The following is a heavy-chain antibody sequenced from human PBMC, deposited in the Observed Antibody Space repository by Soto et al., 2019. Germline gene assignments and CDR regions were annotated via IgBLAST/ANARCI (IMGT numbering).Heavy chain of an antibody. V-gene: IGHV1-18*01. CDR3: ARAIVVVVAATPGALWFDP. CDR2: ISAYNGNT. Sequence: GASVKVSCKASGYTFTSYGISWVRQAPGQGLEWMGWISAYNGNTNYAQKLQGRVTMTTDTSTSTAYMELRSLRSDDTAVYYCARAIVVVVAATPGALWFDPWGQGTLVTVSS. D-gene: IGHD2-15*01. J-gene: IGHJ5*02. CDR1: GYTFTSYG.